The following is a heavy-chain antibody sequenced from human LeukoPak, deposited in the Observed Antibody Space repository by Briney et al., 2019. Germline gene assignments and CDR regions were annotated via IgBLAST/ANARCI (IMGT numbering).Heavy chain of an antibody. CDR1: GGSISSGDYY. Sequence: PSETLSLTCTVSGGSISSGDYYWSWIRQPPGKGLEWIGYIYDSGSTYNNPSLKSRVTISVDTSKNQFSLKLSSVTAADTAVYYCARALGRYYDSSDYLNWFDPWGRGTLVTVSS. D-gene: IGHD3-22*01. CDR2: IYDSGST. J-gene: IGHJ5*02. V-gene: IGHV4-30-4*01. CDR3: ARALGRYYDSSDYLNWFDP.